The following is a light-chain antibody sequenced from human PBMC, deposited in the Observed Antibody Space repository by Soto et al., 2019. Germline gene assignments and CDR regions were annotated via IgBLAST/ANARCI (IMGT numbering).Light chain of an antibody. J-gene: IGLJ1*01. Sequence: QSVLTQPASVSGSPGQSITISCTGTSSDVGGYNYVSWYQQHPGKAPKLMIYDVSNRPSGVSNRFCGSKSGNTASLTISGLQAEDEADYYCSSYTSSSTVFGTGTKLTVL. V-gene: IGLV2-14*01. CDR1: SSDVGGYNY. CDR2: DVS. CDR3: SSYTSSSTV.